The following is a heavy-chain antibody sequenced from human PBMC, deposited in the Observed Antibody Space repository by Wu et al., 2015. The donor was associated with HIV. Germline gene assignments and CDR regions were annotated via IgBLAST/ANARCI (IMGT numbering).Heavy chain of an antibody. CDR2: INPNSGGT. CDR3: ARGRILPDILGANEYFQH. CDR1: GYTFTGYH. Sequence: QVQLVQSGAEVKKPGASVKVSCKASGYTFTGYHMHWVRQAPGQGLEWMGWINPNSGGTNFAQKFQGRVTMTRDTSISTAYMEVSRLRSDDTAVYYCARGRILPDILGANEYFQHWGQGTLATVSS. V-gene: IGHV1-2*02. J-gene: IGHJ1*01. D-gene: IGHD1-26*01.